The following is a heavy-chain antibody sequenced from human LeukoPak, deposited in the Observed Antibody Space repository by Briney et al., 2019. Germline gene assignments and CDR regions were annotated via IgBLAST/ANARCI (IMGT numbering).Heavy chain of an antibody. CDR2: ITGTGGNT. J-gene: IGHJ4*02. D-gene: IGHD3-22*01. CDR3: AKVKDTSGSRFDY. V-gene: IGHV3-23*01. CDR1: GFTFRSYD. Sequence: PGGSLRLSCAASGFTFRSYDVSWVRQAPGKGLEWVSDITGTGGNTYYADSVKGRFTISRDNSKNTLYLQMNSLRDEDTAVYYCAKVKDTSGSRFDYWGQGTLVTVSS.